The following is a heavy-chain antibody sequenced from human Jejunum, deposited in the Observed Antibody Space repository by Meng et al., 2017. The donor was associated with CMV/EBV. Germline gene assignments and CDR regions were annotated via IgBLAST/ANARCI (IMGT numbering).Heavy chain of an antibody. J-gene: IGHJ4*02. D-gene: IGHD5-12*01. CDR1: GYTFTGYY. Sequence: SGYTFTGYYLHWVRQAPGQGLGWMGWLNPNSGDTTYAQQFQGRVTMTRDTSISTAYMELSRLRSDDTAVYYCATSSSGFDFWTDYWGQGTLVTVSS. V-gene: IGHV1-2*02. CDR3: ATSSSGFDFWTDY. CDR2: LNPNSGDT.